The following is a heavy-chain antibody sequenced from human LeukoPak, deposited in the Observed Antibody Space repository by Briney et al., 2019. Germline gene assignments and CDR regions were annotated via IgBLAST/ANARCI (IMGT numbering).Heavy chain of an antibody. CDR2: ISWNSGSI. J-gene: IGHJ3*02. D-gene: IGHD6-13*01. Sequence: PGRSLRLSCAASGFTFDDYAMHGVRQAPGKGLEWVSGISWNSGSIGYADSVKGRFTISRDNAKNYLYLQMKSLRAEDMALYYCAKGWEQQLYDAFDIWGQGTMVTVSS. CDR1: GFTFDDYA. V-gene: IGHV3-9*03. CDR3: AKGWEQQLYDAFDI.